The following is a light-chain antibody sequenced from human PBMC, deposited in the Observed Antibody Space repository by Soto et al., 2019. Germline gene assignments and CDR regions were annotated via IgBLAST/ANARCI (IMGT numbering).Light chain of an antibody. CDR3: QQYADWPPLT. CDR2: GAS. Sequence: EIVMTQSPATLSVSPGDRATISCRASQSVSSNLAWYQQKPGQAPRLVIYGASTRATAIPARFSGSGSGTEFTLTISSLQSEDVAVYYCQQYADWPPLTFGGGTKVEIK. CDR1: QSVSSN. V-gene: IGKV3-15*01. J-gene: IGKJ4*01.